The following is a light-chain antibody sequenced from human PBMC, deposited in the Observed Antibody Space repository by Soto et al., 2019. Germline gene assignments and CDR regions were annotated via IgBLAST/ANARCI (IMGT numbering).Light chain of an antibody. Sequence: QSVLTQPASVSGSPGQSITISCTGTSSDVGAYNYVSWYQQHPGRAPKLVIYAVSSRPSGVSNRFSGSKSDNTASLTISGLQAEHEADYYCISYTNSRIYVFGTGTKLTVL. J-gene: IGLJ1*01. V-gene: IGLV2-14*01. CDR2: AVS. CDR3: ISYTNSRIYV. CDR1: SSDVGAYNY.